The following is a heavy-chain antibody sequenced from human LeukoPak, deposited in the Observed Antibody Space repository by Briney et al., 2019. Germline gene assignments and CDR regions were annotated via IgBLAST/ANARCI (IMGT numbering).Heavy chain of an antibody. CDR3: ARVGDSSGYYYPVGAFDI. CDR2: IYTSGST. J-gene: IGHJ3*02. Sequence: SETLSLTCTVSGGSISSYYWSWIRQPAGKGLEWIGRIYTSGSTNYNPSLKSRVTISVDRSKNQFSLKLSSVTAADTAVYYCARVGDSSGYYYPVGAFDIWGQGTMVTVSS. CDR1: GGSISSYY. D-gene: IGHD3-22*01. V-gene: IGHV4-4*07.